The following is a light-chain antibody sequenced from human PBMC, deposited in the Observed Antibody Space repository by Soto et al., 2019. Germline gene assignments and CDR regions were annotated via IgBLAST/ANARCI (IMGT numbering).Light chain of an antibody. CDR3: QQRYNWPPLT. J-gene: IGKJ4*01. CDR2: NTS. V-gene: IGKV3-11*01. CDR1: QTVGGF. Sequence: EIVLTQSPATLSLSPGERATLSCRASQTVGGFLAWYQHKPGQAPRLLIYNTSKRANGIPARFSGSGSGTDFTLTISSLEPEDFAVYYCQQRYNWPPLTFGGGTKVEMK.